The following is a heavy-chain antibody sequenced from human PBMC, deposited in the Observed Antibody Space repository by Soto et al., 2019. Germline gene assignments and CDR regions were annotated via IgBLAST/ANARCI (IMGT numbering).Heavy chain of an antibody. CDR3: AIEGSWSLVPDA. D-gene: IGHD3-10*01. J-gene: IGHJ5*02. V-gene: IGHV3-33*01. CDR2: IWYDGSNK. Sequence: QVQLLESGGGVVQPGRSLRLSCAASGFTFSSYAMHWVRQAPGKGLEWVAVIWYDGSNKYYADSVKGRFTVSRDNSKKTVYLQMNSMRGEDTGMHCCAIEGSWSLVPDAWGQGTLVTVSA. CDR1: GFTFSSYA.